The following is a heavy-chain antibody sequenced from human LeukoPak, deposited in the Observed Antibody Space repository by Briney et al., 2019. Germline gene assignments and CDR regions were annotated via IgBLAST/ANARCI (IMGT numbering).Heavy chain of an antibody. CDR2: ISGSGGST. J-gene: IGHJ4*02. V-gene: IGHV3-23*01. D-gene: IGHD6-13*01. Sequence: GGSLRLSCAASGFTFSSYAMNWVRQAPGKGLEWVSAISGSGGSTYYADSVKGRFTISRDNSKNTLYLQMNSLRAEDTAVYYCAKDPSSSWYFDYWGQGTLVTVSS. CDR3: AKDPSSSWYFDY. CDR1: GFTFSSYA.